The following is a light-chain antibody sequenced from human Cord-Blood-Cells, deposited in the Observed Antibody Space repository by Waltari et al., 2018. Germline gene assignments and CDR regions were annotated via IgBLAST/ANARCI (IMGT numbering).Light chain of an antibody. V-gene: IGKV4-1*01. Sequence: DIVMTQSPDSLAASLGERPTINCKSSQSVLYSSNNKNYLAWYQQKPGQPPKLVIYWASTRESGVPDRFSGSGSGTDCTLPISSLQAEDVAVYYCQQYYSTPWTFGQGTKVEIK. J-gene: IGKJ1*01. CDR2: WAS. CDR1: QSVLYSSNNKNY. CDR3: QQYYSTPWT.